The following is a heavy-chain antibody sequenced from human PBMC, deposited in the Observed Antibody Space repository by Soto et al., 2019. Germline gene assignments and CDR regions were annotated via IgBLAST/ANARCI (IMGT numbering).Heavy chain of an antibody. CDR2: ISGSGGSP. J-gene: IGHJ6*02. D-gene: IGHD3-22*01. Sequence: GGSLRLSCVASGFIFSTSAMSWVRQAPGKGRQWVSAISGSGGSPYYADSVKGRFTISRDNSKNTLYLEMNSLRAEDTAVYYCAKGPTIVLVIIVPEYYYVWDVWGQWTTVTVS. CDR1: GFIFSTSA. V-gene: IGHV3-23*01. CDR3: AKGPTIVLVIIVPEYYYVWDV.